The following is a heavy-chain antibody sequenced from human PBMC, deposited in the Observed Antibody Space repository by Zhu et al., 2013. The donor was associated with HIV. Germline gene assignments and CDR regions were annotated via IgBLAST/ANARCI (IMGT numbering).Heavy chain of an antibody. V-gene: IGHV1-69*01. CDR2: IIPIFGTA. CDR1: GGTFSSYA. CDR3: ARRSSAAPSGYYYYGMDV. D-gene: IGHD2-2*01. Sequence: QVQLVQSGAEVKKPGSSVKVSCKASGGTFSSYAISWVRQAPGQGLEWMGGIIPIFGTANYAQKFQGRVTITADESTSTAYMELSSLRSEDTAVYYCARRSSAAPSGYYYYGMDVWGQGTTVTVSS. J-gene: IGHJ6*02.